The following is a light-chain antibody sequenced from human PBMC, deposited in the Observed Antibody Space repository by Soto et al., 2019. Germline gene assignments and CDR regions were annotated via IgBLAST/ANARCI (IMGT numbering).Light chain of an antibody. CDR3: QQSYSTPRT. Sequence: DIQMTQSPSSLSASVGDRVTITCRASQSISNYLNWYQQKPGKAPKLLMFAASSLQSGVPSRVSGGGSGTDFTLTISSLQPEDFATDYCQQSYSTPRTFGQGNKVEIK. V-gene: IGKV1-39*01. CDR1: QSISNY. CDR2: AAS. J-gene: IGKJ1*01.